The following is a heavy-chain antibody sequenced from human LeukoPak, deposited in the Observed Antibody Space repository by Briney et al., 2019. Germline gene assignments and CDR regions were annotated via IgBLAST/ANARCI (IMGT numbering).Heavy chain of an antibody. CDR2: IYHSGST. Sequence: PSETLSLTCTVSGYSISSGYYWGWIRQPPGKGLEWIGSIYHSGSTYYNPSLKSRVTISVDTSKNQFSLKLSSVTAPDTAVYYCARESHYYDSSLGGGRAFDIWGQGTMVTVSS. V-gene: IGHV4-38-2*02. CDR3: ARESHYYDSSLGGGRAFDI. D-gene: IGHD3-22*01. CDR1: GYSISSGYY. J-gene: IGHJ3*02.